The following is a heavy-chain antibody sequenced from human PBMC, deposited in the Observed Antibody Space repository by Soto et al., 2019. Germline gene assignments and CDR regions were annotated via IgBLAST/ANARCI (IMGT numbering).Heavy chain of an antibody. V-gene: IGHV3-23*01. D-gene: IGHD2-15*01. CDR1: GFTFNTFA. J-gene: IGHJ4*02. CDR2: LSGSGSLS. CDR3: ARDRGGALDS. Sequence: EVLLLESGGGLVQPGGSLRLSCAASGFTFNTFAMTWVRQAPGKGLEWVSALSGSGSLSYYADSVKGRFTISRDNSKNTMYLQMNNLRVDETAVYFGARDRGGALDSWGQGTLVTVSS.